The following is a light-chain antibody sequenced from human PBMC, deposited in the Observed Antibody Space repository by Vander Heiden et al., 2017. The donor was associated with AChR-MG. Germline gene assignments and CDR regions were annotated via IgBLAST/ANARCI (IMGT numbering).Light chain of an antibody. CDR2: KTS. J-gene: IGKJ1*01. Sequence: DMQMTQSPSTLCASVGDRVSITCRASQSFSSWLAWYQHKPGKAPKLLIYKTSSLGSGVPSRFSGSGSGTEFTLTISSLQPDDFATYYCQHYQTFGQGTKVEMK. V-gene: IGKV1-5*03. CDR1: QSFSSW. CDR3: QHYQT.